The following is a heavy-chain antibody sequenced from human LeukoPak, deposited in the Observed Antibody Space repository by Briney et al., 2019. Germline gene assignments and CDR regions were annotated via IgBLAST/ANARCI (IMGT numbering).Heavy chain of an antibody. V-gene: IGHV3-48*03. Sequence: GGSLRLSCAASGFTFGSYEMNWVRQAPGKGLEGVSYISSSGSTIYYADSVKGRFTISRDNAKNSLYLQMNSLRAEDTAVYYCARLRGWTYGMDVWGQGTTVTVSS. CDR1: GFTFGSYE. CDR3: ARLRGWTYGMDV. D-gene: IGHD6-19*01. CDR2: ISSSGSTI. J-gene: IGHJ6*02.